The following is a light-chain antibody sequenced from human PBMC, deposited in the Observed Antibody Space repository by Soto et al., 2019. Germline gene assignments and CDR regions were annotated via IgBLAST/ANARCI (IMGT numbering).Light chain of an antibody. V-gene: IGKV1-39*01. J-gene: IGKJ2*01. Sequence: IQMTQSPSSLSASVGDRVTITCRARQRITTYLNWYQQKPGKAPKLLISTAATLQGGVPSRFSGTGSGTHFTPPITTLQPEDFATYFCQQSYSTPYPFGQGTKLEIK. CDR1: QRITTY. CDR2: TAA. CDR3: QQSYSTPYP.